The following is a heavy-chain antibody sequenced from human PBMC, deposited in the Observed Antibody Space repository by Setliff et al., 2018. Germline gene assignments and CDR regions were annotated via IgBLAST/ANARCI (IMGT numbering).Heavy chain of an antibody. CDR3: ARDGVSYAMDV. V-gene: IGHV3-7*01. Sequence: SGGSLRLSCTASGFSYSNCWVSWVRQAPGKGLEWLASINPHASEKYYADSVKGRFTISRDNAKNSLSLQMNNLRAEDTALYSCARDGVSYAMDVWGHGTTVTVSS. J-gene: IGHJ6*02. CDR1: GFSYSNCW. CDR2: INPHASEK.